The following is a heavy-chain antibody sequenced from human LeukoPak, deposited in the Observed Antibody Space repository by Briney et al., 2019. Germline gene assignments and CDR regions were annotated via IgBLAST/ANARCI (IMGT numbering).Heavy chain of an antibody. D-gene: IGHD5-18*01. CDR1: GFTVSTNY. V-gene: IGHV3-66*02. J-gene: IGHJ4*02. CDR2: IYSGGST. Sequence: GGSLRLSCAASGFTVSTNYMSWVRQAPGKGLEWVSVIYSGGSTYYADSVKGRFTISRDNSKNTLYLQMNSLRAEDTAVYYCAGTAMADNYFEYWGQGILVTVSS. CDR3: AGTAMADNYFEY.